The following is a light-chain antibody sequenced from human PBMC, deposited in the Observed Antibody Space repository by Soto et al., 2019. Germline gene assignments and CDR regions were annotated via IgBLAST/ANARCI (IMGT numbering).Light chain of an antibody. Sequence: DIQMTQSPSSLSASVGDRVTITCRASQTMNNYLNLYQQKPGKAPKLLIYAASSLQSGVPSRFSGSGFGTDFTRTSTSLQPEDFATYYCQQTNSKPRTFGQGTRVEIK. CDR3: QQTNSKPRT. V-gene: IGKV1-39*01. CDR2: AAS. J-gene: IGKJ1*01. CDR1: QTMNNY.